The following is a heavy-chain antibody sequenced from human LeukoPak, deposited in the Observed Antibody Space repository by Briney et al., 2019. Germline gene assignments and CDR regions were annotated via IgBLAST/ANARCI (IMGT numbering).Heavy chain of an antibody. CDR3: ARDRLPYYYGSGHAFDI. V-gene: IGHV4-59*01. J-gene: IGHJ3*02. CDR1: GGPISSYY. CDR2: IYYSGST. Sequence: PSETLSLTCTVSGGPISSYYWSWIRQPPGKGLEWIGYIYYSGSTNYNPSLKSRVTISVDTSKNQFSLKLSSVTAADTAVYYCARDRLPYYYGSGHAFDIWGQGTMVTVSS. D-gene: IGHD3-10*01.